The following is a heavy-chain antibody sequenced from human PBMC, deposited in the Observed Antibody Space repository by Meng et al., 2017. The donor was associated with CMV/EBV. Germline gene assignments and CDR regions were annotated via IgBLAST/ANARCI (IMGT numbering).Heavy chain of an antibody. J-gene: IGHJ2*01. CDR1: RGGYY. V-gene: IGHV4-31*02. CDR3: ARDYGYCSSTSCYGNWYFDL. D-gene: IGHD2-2*03. Sequence: RGGYYWSWIRQHPGKGLEWIGYIYYSGSTYYNPSLKSRVTISVDTSKNQFSLKLSSVTAADTAVYYCARDYGYCSSTSCYGNWYFDLWGRGTLVTVSS. CDR2: IYYSGST.